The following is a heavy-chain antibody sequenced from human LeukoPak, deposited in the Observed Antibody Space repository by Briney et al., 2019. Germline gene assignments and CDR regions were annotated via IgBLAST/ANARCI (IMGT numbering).Heavy chain of an antibody. V-gene: IGHV3-53*01. CDR2: IYSGGST. Sequence: PGGSLRLSCAASGFTVSSNYMSWVRQAPGKGLEWVSVIYSGGSTYYADSVKGRFTISRDKSKNTLYLQMNSLRAEDTAVYYCARVRSYGTFDYWGQGTLVTVSS. CDR1: GFTVSSNY. D-gene: IGHD5-18*01. CDR3: ARVRSYGTFDY. J-gene: IGHJ4*02.